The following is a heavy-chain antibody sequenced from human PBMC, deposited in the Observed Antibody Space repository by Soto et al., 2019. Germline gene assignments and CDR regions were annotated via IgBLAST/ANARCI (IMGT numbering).Heavy chain of an antibody. D-gene: IGHD2-15*01. CDR1: GFTVSSNY. J-gene: IGHJ6*02. CDR2: IYSGGST. V-gene: IGHV3-66*01. Sequence: GGSLRLSCAASGFTVSSNYMSWVRQAPGKGLEWVSVIYSGGSTYYADSVKGRFTISRDNSKNTLYLQMNSLRAEDTAVYYCARDSRYCSGGSCYMGDYYYGMDVWGQGTTVTVSS. CDR3: ARDSRYCSGGSCYMGDYYYGMDV.